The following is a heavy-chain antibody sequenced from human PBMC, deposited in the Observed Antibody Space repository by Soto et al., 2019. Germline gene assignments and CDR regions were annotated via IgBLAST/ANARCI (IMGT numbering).Heavy chain of an antibody. D-gene: IGHD2-15*01. CDR3: AGFVVPASRNSDFDY. V-gene: IGHV4-39*01. Sequence: SETLSLTCTVSGISVSTSDYYWGWVRQPPGKGLDWIGNIYYSGSTFYNPSLRSRVTLSVDTSKNQFSLRLNSVTVADTAVYFCAGFVVPASRNSDFDYWGQGTLVPVSS. CDR1: GISVSTSDYY. J-gene: IGHJ4*02. CDR2: IYYSGST.